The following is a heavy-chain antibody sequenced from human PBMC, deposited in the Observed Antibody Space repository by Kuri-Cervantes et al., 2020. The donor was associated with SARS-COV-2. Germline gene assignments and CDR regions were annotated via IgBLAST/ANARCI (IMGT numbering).Heavy chain of an antibody. Sequence: GSLRLSCAVYGGSFSDYYWSWVRQPPGKGLEWIGEINHSGSTNHNPSLKSRVTISVDTSKNQFSLKLSSVTAADTAVYYCARVMRKGYSYGQRPFDYWGQGTLVTVSS. CDR1: GGSFSDYY. J-gene: IGHJ4*02. D-gene: IGHD5-18*01. CDR3: ARVMRKGYSYGQRPFDY. CDR2: INHSGST. V-gene: IGHV4-34*01.